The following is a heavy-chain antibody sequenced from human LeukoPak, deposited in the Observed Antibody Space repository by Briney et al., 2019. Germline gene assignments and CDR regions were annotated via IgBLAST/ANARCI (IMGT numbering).Heavy chain of an antibody. D-gene: IGHD5/OR15-5a*01. CDR1: GYTFTGYY. V-gene: IGHV1-2*06. Sequence: ASVEVSCKASGYTFTGYYIHWLRQAPGQGLEWMGRINPNSGDTNYAQKFQGRVTMTRDTSISTAYMELSRLRSDDTAVYYCTREGLSVDYWGQGTLVTVSP. CDR3: TREGLSVDY. CDR2: INPNSGDT. J-gene: IGHJ4*02.